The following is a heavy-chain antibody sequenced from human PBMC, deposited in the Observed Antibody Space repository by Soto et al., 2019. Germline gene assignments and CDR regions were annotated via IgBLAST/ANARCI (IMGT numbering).Heavy chain of an antibody. J-gene: IGHJ3*02. V-gene: IGHV1-69*02. CDR3: ARGLVYYYDSSDAFDI. CDR2: IIPILGIA. CDR1: GGTFSSYT. D-gene: IGHD3-22*01. Sequence: QVQLVQSGAEVKKPGSSVKVSCKASGGTFSSYTISWVRQAPGQGLEWMGRIIPILGIANYAQKFQGRVTITEDKSTSTAYMELSSLRSEDTAVYYCARGLVYYYDSSDAFDIWGQGTMVTVSS.